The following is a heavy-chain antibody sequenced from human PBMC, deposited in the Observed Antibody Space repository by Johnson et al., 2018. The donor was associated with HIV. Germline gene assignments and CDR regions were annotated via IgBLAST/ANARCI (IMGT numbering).Heavy chain of an antibody. CDR1: GFTFSSYA. D-gene: IGHD4-23*01. CDR2: ISYDGRNK. Sequence: QVQLVESGGGVVQPGRSLRLSCAASGFTFSSYAMHWVRQAPGKGLEWVAVISYDGRNKYYADSVKGRFTISRDNSKNTLYLQMNSLRAEDTAVYYCARDIRDYGGNPAFSFDIWGQGTMVTVSS. J-gene: IGHJ3*02. V-gene: IGHV3-30*04. CDR3: ARDIRDYGGNPAFSFDI.